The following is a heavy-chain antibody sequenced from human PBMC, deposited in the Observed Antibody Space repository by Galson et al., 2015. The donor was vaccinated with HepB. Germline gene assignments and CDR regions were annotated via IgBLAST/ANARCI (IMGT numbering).Heavy chain of an antibody. CDR2: INPSGGST. CDR3: ARGGIVGATRDAFDI. D-gene: IGHD1-26*01. V-gene: IGHV1-46*03. CDR1: GYTFTSYY. J-gene: IGHJ3*02. Sequence: SVKVSCKASGYTFTSYYMHWVRQAPGQGLEWMGIINPSGGSTSYAQKFQGRVTVTRDTSTSTVYMELSSLRSEDTAVYYCARGGIVGATRDAFDIWGQGTMVTVSS.